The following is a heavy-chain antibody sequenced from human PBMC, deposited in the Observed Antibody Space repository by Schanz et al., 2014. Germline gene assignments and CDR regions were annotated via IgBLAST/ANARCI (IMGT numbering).Heavy chain of an antibody. CDR1: GFTFSSYD. CDR3: VPMSIAAH. D-gene: IGHD6-6*01. J-gene: IGHJ4*02. V-gene: IGHV3-13*04. Sequence: EVQLEESGGGLVQPGGSLRLSCAASGFTFSSYDMHWVRQVTGKGLEWVSGIGTAGDTYYPDSVKGRFTISRDNAKNSLYLQMNSLRAEDTAVYYCVPMSIAAHWGQGTLVTVSS. CDR2: IGTAGDT.